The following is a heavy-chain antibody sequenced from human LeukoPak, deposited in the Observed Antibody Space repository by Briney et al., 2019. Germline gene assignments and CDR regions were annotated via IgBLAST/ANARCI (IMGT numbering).Heavy chain of an antibody. CDR3: AKSSGSNYADFDS. Sequence: QSGGSLRLSCAVSGFTFSSYAMHWVRQAPGKGLEYVSAISSNGGSTYYANSVKGRFTISGDNSKNTLFLQMDSLRGEDTAVYYCAKSSGSNYADFDSWGQGTLVTVSS. J-gene: IGHJ4*02. V-gene: IGHV3-64*01. CDR2: ISSNGGST. CDR1: GFTFSSYA. D-gene: IGHD3-10*01.